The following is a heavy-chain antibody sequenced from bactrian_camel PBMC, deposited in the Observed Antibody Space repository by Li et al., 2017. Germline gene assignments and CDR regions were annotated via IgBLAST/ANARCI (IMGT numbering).Heavy chain of an antibody. V-gene: IGHV3S6*01. CDR1: GFTLRRYW. Sequence: VQLVESGGDLVQPGGSLTLSCVASGFTLRRYWMYWYRQAPGKGLVYVASGCSDEGVTYYADSVRGRFTISSSDAQNAMYLQLNSLEPEDTGIYYCVRLKYERLRTSIFAYWGQGTQVTVS. CDR2: GCSDEGVT. D-gene: IGHD3*01. CDR3: VRLKYERLRTSIFAY. J-gene: IGHJ4*01.